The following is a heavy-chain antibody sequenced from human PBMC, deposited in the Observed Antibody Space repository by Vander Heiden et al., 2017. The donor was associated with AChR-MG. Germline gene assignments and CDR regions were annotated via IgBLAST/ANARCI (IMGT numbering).Heavy chain of an antibody. Sequence: EVQLVESGGGLVQPGRSLRLSCAASGFTFDDYAMHWVRQAPGKGLEWVSGISWNSGSIGYADSVKGRFTISRDNAKNSLYLQMNSLRAEDTALYYCAKDITELRLIYYFDYWGQGTLVTVSS. CDR1: GFTFDDYA. D-gene: IGHD1-7*01. CDR3: AKDITELRLIYYFDY. V-gene: IGHV3-9*01. CDR2: ISWNSGSI. J-gene: IGHJ4*02.